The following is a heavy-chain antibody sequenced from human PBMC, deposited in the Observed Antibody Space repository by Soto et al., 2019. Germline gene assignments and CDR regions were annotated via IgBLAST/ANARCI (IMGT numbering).Heavy chain of an antibody. J-gene: IGHJ6*02. CDR2: IYSDNKT. D-gene: IGHD2-8*02. CDR1: GFTVSSNY. CDR3: ARGYWAGGMDV. V-gene: IGHV3-53*01. Sequence: EVQLVESGGGLIQSGGSLRLSCAASGFTVSSNYMNWVRQAPGKGLEWVSVIYSDNKTYYADSVKGRFTISRDKSKNTLYIQMNSLRAEDTAIYYSARGYWAGGMDVWGQGTTITVSS.